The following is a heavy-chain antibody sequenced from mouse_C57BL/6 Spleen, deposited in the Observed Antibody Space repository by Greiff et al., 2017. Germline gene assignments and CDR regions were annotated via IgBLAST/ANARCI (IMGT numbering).Heavy chain of an antibody. CDR2: INPNNGGT. CDR3: AREPLRSYAMDY. V-gene: IGHV1-18*01. Sequence: VQLQQSGPELVKPGASVKIPCKASGYTFTDYNMDWVKQSHGKSLEWIGDINPNNGGTIYNQKFKGKATLTVDKSSSTAYMELRSLTSEDTAVYYCAREPLRSYAMDYWGQGTSVTVSS. J-gene: IGHJ4*01. D-gene: IGHD1-1*01. CDR1: GYTFTDYN.